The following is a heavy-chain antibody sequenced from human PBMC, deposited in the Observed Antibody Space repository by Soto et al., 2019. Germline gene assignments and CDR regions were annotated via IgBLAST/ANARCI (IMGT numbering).Heavy chain of an antibody. Sequence: GGSLRLSCAASGFTFSSYAMSWVRQAPGKGLEWVSAISGSGGSTYYADSVKGRFTISRDNSKNTLYLQMNSLRAKDTAVYYCAKSPAQYCSGGSCYLDYWGQGTLVTVSS. D-gene: IGHD2-15*01. CDR3: AKSPAQYCSGGSCYLDY. CDR1: GFTFSSYA. CDR2: ISGSGGST. J-gene: IGHJ4*02. V-gene: IGHV3-23*01.